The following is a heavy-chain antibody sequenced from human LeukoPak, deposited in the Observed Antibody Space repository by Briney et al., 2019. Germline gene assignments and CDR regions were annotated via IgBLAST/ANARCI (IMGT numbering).Heavy chain of an antibody. CDR1: GFTFGDYA. D-gene: IGHD3-22*01. CDR3: TRDGRRLRAFDI. J-gene: IGHJ3*02. CDR2: IRSKAYGGTT. V-gene: IGHV3-49*04. Sequence: GRSLRLSCTASGFTFGDYAMSWVRQAPGKGLEWVGFIRSKAYGGTTEYAASVKGRFTIPRDDSKSIAYLQMNSLKTEDTAVYYCTRDGRRLRAFDIWGQGTMVTVSS.